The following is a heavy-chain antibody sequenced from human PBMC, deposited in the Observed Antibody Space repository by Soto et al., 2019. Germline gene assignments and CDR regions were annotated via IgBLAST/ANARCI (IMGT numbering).Heavy chain of an antibody. CDR3: AADRGGYRTYYYGMDV. CDR2: IVVGGGNT. Sequence: GASVKVSCKASGFTFSSSAVQWVRQARGQRLEWLGWIVVGGGNTNYAQKFEERVTITRDSSTSTIYMELSSLRSEDTAVYYCAADRGGYRTYYYGMDVWGQGTTVTVSS. J-gene: IGHJ6*02. CDR1: GFTFSSSA. V-gene: IGHV1-58*01. D-gene: IGHD5-12*01.